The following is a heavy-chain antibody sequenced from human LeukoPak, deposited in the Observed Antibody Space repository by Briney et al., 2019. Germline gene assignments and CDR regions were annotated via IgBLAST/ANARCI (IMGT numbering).Heavy chain of an antibody. J-gene: IGHJ5*02. D-gene: IGHD4-17*01. V-gene: IGHV1-46*01. Sequence: GASVNVSCKSSGNIISNNYLHLVRLAPAHGLDWVGIINPSGTTTKYAHRFQGRVTLTRDASTSTVYMELRNLTSEDTAIYYCAKHSLGTFYGDYDWFDPWGQGTQVTASS. CDR3: AKHSLGTFYGDYDWFDP. CDR2: INPSGTTT. CDR1: GNIISNNY.